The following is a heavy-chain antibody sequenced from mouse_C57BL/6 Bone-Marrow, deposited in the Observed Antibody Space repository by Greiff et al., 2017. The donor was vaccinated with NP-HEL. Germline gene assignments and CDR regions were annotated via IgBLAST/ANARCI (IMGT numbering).Heavy chain of an antibody. CDR1: GFTFSSYG. D-gene: IGHD1-1*01. Sequence: EVKLVESGGDLVKPGGSLKLSCAASGFTFSSYGMSWVRQTPDKRLEWVATISSGGSYTYYPDSVKGRFTISRDNAKNTLYLQMSSLKSEDTAMYYCARHYYGSKYYYAMDYWGQGTSVTVSS. J-gene: IGHJ4*01. CDR2: ISSGGSYT. CDR3: ARHYYGSKYYYAMDY. V-gene: IGHV5-6*01.